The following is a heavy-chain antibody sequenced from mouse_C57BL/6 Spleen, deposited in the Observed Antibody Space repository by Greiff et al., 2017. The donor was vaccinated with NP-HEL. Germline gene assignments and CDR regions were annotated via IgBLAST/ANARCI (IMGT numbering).Heavy chain of an antibody. D-gene: IGHD2-12*01. CDR1: GYTLTSYW. V-gene: IGHV1-53*01. CDR3: ARSYSRAMDY. CDR2: INPSNGGT. Sequence: QVQLKQPGTELVKPGASVKLSCKASGYTLTSYWMNWVKQRPGQGLEWIGNINPSNGGTNYNEKFKSKATLTVDKTSSTVYMQLSSLTSEDSAVYYCARSYSRAMDYWGQGTSVTVSS. J-gene: IGHJ4*01.